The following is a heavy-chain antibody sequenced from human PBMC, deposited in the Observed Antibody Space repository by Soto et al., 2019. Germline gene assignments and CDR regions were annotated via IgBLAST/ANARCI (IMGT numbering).Heavy chain of an antibody. V-gene: IGHV4-34*01. CDR1: GGSFSGYY. Sequence: QVQLQQWGAGLLKPSETLSLTCAVYGGSFSGYYWSWIRQPPGKGLEWIGEIRHSGSTNYNPSLKRRVTISVDTSKNQFSLKLTSVTAASTPVYYCARTYGGNSFDYWGQGTLVTVSS. D-gene: IGHD2-21*02. CDR2: IRHSGST. J-gene: IGHJ4*02. CDR3: ARTYGGNSFDY.